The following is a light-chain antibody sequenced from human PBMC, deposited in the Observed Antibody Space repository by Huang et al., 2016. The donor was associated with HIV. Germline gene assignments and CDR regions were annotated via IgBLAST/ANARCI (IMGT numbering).Light chain of an antibody. Sequence: DIVMTQTPLSLSVTPGQPASISCKSSQSLLHTDGKTYLFWYLRKPGQSPQRLIYEVSNRLYGVPDRFSGSGSGTDFTLKISRVEAEDVGIYFCMQSIQPATFGQGTKVEI. CDR2: EVS. CDR1: QSLLHTDGKTY. J-gene: IGKJ1*01. V-gene: IGKV2D-29*02. CDR3: MQSIQPAT.